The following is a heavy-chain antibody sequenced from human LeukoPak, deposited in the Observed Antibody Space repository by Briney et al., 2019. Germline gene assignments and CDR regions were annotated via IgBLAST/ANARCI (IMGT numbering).Heavy chain of an antibody. J-gene: IGHJ3*02. CDR2: IYHSGST. V-gene: IGHV4-4*02. CDR1: GFTFSSYAM. D-gene: IGHD2-2*01. CDR3: ARSYNCSSTSCYAGDAFDI. Sequence: GSLRLSCAASGFTFSSYAMSWVRQPPGKGLEWIGEIYHSGSTNYNPSLKSRVTISVDKSKNQFSLKLSSVTAADTAVYYCARSYNCSSTSCYAGDAFDIWGQGTMVTVSS.